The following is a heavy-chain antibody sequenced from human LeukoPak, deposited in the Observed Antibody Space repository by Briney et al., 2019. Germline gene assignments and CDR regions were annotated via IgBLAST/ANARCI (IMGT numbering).Heavy chain of an antibody. CDR3: ARSACSGGSCYSDY. D-gene: IGHD2-15*01. Sequence: GSLRLSRAASGFSFSIYNMNWVRQSPGKGLEWIGEIFHSGSTNYKPSLKSRVTISVDKSKNQFSLKLSSVTAADTAVYYCARSACSGGSCYSDYWGQGTLVTVSS. CDR2: IFHSGST. CDR1: GFSFSIYNM. V-gene: IGHV4-4*02. J-gene: IGHJ4*02.